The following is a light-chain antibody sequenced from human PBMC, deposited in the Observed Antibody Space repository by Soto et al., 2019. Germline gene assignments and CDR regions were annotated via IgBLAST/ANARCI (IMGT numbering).Light chain of an antibody. CDR3: SSYTGSSPLVI. V-gene: IGLV2-18*02. Sequence: QSVLTQPPSVSGSPGQSVTISCTGTTSDIGSYNHVSWYRQSPGSALKLMIYDVSNRPSGVPDRFFGSKSGNTASLIISGLQAEDEADYYCSSYTGSSPLVIFGGGTKLTVL. J-gene: IGLJ2*01. CDR1: TSDIGSYNH. CDR2: DVS.